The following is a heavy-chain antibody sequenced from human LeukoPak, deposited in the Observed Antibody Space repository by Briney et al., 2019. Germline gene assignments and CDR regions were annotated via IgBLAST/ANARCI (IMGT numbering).Heavy chain of an antibody. V-gene: IGHV3-23*01. Sequence: GGSLRLSCAVSGITLSNYCMSWVRQAPPKGLAWVAGISDSGGRTNYADSVKGRFTISRDNPKNTLYLQMNSLRAEDTAVYFCAKRGVVIRVILVGFHKEAYYFDSWGQGALVTVSS. CDR1: GITLSNYC. J-gene: IGHJ4*02. CDR2: ISDSGGRT. CDR3: AKRGVVIRVILVGFHKEAYYFDS. D-gene: IGHD3-22*01.